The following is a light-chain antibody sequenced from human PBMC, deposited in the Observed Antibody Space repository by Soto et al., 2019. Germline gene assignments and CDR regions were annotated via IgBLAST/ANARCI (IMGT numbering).Light chain of an antibody. Sequence: EIVLTQSPGTLSLSPGERVTLSCRASQSVSSSNLAWYQQKPGQAPRLLIYGASSRATGIPDRFSGSGSGTDFTLTISRLEPEDFAVYYCQQYGSSFTFGPGTKVDIK. J-gene: IGKJ3*01. CDR3: QQYGSSFT. CDR2: GAS. CDR1: QSVSSSN. V-gene: IGKV3-20*01.